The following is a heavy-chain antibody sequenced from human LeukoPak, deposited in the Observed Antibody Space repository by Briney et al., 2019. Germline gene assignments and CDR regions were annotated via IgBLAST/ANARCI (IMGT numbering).Heavy chain of an antibody. CDR2: IGGSGAGT. D-gene: IGHD4-17*01. CDR1: GFTFSSSA. Sequence: PGGSLRLSCAASGFTFSSSAMSWVRQAPGKGLEWVSGIGGSGAGTYYAVSVKGRFTISRDNSKNTLYLQMNSLRAEDTAVYYCARAIGDYVHHGGFDYWGQGTLVTVSS. V-gene: IGHV3-23*01. CDR3: ARAIGDYVHHGGFDY. J-gene: IGHJ4*02.